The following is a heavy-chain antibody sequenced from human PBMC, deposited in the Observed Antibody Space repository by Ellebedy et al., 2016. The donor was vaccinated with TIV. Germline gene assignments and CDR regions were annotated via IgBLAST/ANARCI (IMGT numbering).Heavy chain of an antibody. Sequence: GGSLRLXXAASGFTFSGYAMSWVRQAPGKGLEWVANIKQDGGEKDYVDSVKGRFTISRDNARNSLYLLMNSLRVEDTAVYYCARNRPETPLSYWGQGTLVTVSS. V-gene: IGHV3-7*03. CDR3: ARNRPETPLSY. CDR1: GFTFSGYA. D-gene: IGHD1-14*01. J-gene: IGHJ4*02. CDR2: IKQDGGEK.